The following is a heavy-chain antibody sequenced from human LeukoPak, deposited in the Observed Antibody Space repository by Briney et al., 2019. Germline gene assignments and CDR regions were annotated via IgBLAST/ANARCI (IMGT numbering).Heavy chain of an antibody. Sequence: SETLSLTCTVSGGSISSYYWSWVRQPAGKGLEWIGRIYTSGSTNYNPSLKSRVIMSVDTSKNQFSLKLSSVTAADTAVYYCAGDYGSGSPYYFDYWGQGTLVTVSS. CDR2: IYTSGST. CDR3: AGDYGSGSPYYFDY. J-gene: IGHJ4*02. V-gene: IGHV4-4*07. CDR1: GGSISSYY. D-gene: IGHD3-10*01.